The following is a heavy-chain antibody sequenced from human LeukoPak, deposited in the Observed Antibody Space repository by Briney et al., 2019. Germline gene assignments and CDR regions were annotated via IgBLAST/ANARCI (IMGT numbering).Heavy chain of an antibody. V-gene: IGHV4-34*01. CDR2: INHSGST. CDR1: GGSVSTYY. CDR3: ARLYCSSTSCYGGSDAFDI. J-gene: IGHJ3*02. Sequence: PSETLSLTCSVSGGSVSTYYWSWIRQPPGKGLEWIGEINHSGSTNYNPSLKSRVTISVDTSKSQFSLKLSSVTAADTAVYYCARLYCSSTSCYGGSDAFDIWGQGTMVTVSS. D-gene: IGHD2-2*01.